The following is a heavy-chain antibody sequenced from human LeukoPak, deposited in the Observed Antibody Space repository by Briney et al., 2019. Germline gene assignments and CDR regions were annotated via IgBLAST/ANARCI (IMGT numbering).Heavy chain of an antibody. J-gene: IGHJ4*02. Sequence: ASVKVSCETSGYTFTRYDINWVRQATGQGLEWMGWVNPNSGNTGYAQKFQGRVTISRDTSISTAYMELSSLRSEDTAVYYCARVDGSADYWGQGTLVTVSS. V-gene: IGHV1-8*03. D-gene: IGHD1-26*01. CDR3: ARVDGSADY. CDR2: VNPNSGNT. CDR1: GYTFTRYD.